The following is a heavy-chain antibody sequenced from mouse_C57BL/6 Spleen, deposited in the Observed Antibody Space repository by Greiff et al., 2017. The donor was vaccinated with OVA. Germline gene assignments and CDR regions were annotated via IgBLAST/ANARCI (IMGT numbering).Heavy chain of an antibody. Sequence: VQLQQSGAELVKPGASVKMSCKASGYTFTSYWITWVKQRPGQGLEWIGDIYPGSGSTNYNEKFKSKATLTVDTSSSTAYMQLSSLTSEDSAVYYCARWWGIYYDYDGYFDYWGQGTTLTVSS. CDR3: ARWWGIYYDYDGYFDY. V-gene: IGHV1-55*01. D-gene: IGHD2-4*01. J-gene: IGHJ2*01. CDR1: GYTFTSYW. CDR2: IYPGSGST.